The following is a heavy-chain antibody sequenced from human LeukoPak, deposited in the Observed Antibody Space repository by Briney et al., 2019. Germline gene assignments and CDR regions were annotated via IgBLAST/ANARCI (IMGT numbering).Heavy chain of an antibody. Sequence: GESLKISCKVSWYRFTTFWIGWVRQTPGKGLELMGVIYPDDSDTKYSPPFQGQVTVSADKSIKTAYLQWGSLKASDTGIYYCARGRGGYTGYENFDYWGQGTQVTVSS. CDR3: ARGRGGYTGYENFDY. CDR2: IYPDDSDT. D-gene: IGHD5-18*01. CDR1: WYRFTTFW. V-gene: IGHV5-51*01. J-gene: IGHJ4*02.